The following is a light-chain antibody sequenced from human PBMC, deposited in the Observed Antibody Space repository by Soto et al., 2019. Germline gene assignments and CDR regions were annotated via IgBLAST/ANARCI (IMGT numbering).Light chain of an antibody. CDR1: QSVSSY. J-gene: IGKJ5*01. V-gene: IGKV3-11*01. Sequence: EIVLTQSPATLSLSPGERATLSCRASQSVSSYLAWYQQKPGQAPKLLIYDASNRATGIPARFSGSGSGTDFTLTISSREPEDFAVYYCQQRSNWPPITFGQGTRLDIK. CDR3: QQRSNWPPIT. CDR2: DAS.